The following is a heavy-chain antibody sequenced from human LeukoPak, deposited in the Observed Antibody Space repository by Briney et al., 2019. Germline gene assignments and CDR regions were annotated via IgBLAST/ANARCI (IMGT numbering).Heavy chain of an antibody. V-gene: IGHV1-18*01. Sequence: GASVKVSCKASGDTFTSYGISWVRQAPGQGLEWMGWISAYNGNTNYTQKLQGRVTMTTDTSRSTAYMELRSLRSDDTAVYYCASGGTRAYYYDSSGYSDWGQGTLVTVSS. D-gene: IGHD3-22*01. CDR3: ASGGTRAYYYDSSGYSD. J-gene: IGHJ4*02. CDR1: GDTFTSYG. CDR2: ISAYNGNT.